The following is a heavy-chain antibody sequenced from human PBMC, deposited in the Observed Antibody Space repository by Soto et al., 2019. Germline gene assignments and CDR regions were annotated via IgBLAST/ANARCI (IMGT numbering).Heavy chain of an antibody. D-gene: IGHD3-9*01. Sequence: GGSLRLSCAASGFTFSSYGMHWVRQAPGKGLEWVAVISYDGSNKYYADSVKGRFTISRDNSKNTLYLQMNSLRAEDTAVYYCAKDQYYDILNGPVKYNWFDPWGQGTLVTVSS. CDR3: AKDQYYDILNGPVKYNWFDP. CDR2: ISYDGSNK. V-gene: IGHV3-30*18. CDR1: GFTFSSYG. J-gene: IGHJ5*02.